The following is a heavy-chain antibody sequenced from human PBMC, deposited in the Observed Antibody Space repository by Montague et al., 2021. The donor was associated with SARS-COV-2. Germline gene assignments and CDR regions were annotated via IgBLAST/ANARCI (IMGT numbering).Heavy chain of an antibody. V-gene: IGHV3-48*02. Sequence: SLRLSCAASGFTFSIYSMNWVRQAPGKGLEWVSYITGTSSLVHYADSVKGRFTISRDNAQNSLSLQMNSLRDEDTAVYYCARSTGHFDYWGLGTLVTVSS. J-gene: IGHJ4*02. CDR1: GFTFSIYS. CDR2: ITGTSSLV. CDR3: ARSTGHFDY. D-gene: IGHD7-27*01.